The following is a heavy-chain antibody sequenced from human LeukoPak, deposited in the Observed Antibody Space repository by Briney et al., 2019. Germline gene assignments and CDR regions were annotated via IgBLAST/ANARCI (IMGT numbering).Heavy chain of an antibody. CDR3: AREGIVGATSCDY. CDR1: VGSINSYY. D-gene: IGHD1-26*01. V-gene: IGHV4-30-4*08. Sequence: PSETLSLTCTVSVGSINSYYWNWIRQPPGKGLEWIGHIHYSGSHYYNPSLKSRVTISIDTSKIQFSLKLSSGPAADTAVYYCAREGIVGATSCDYWGQGTLVTVSS. CDR2: IHYSGSH. J-gene: IGHJ4*02.